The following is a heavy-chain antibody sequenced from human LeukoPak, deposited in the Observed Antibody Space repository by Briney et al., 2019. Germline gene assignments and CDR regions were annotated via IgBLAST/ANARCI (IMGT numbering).Heavy chain of an antibody. Sequence: GGSLRLSCAASGFPLSPSWMSWPRQAPGKGLEGVANIKQGGIFVQYVDSVKGRFTLSRDNSKNSLYMQMKSLRAEGTAAYYCARDSGYYGLAFEYWGQGKLGTVSS. CDR3: ARDSGYYGLAFEY. J-gene: IGHJ4*02. CDR1: GFPLSPSW. D-gene: IGHD3-22*01. CDR2: IKQGGIFV. V-gene: IGHV3-7*01.